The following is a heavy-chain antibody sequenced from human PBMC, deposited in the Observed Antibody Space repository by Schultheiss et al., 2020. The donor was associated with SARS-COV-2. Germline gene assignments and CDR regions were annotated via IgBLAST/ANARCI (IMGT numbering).Heavy chain of an antibody. CDR1: GFRFSNYA. D-gene: IGHD2/OR15-2a*01. Sequence: GGSLRLSCTASGFRFSNYAMNWVRQAPGKGLEWVSAISGSASGTWYADSVQGRFIISRDNSKNTLYVQINSLRAEDTAVYYCARGKGSEYYPNAFDIWGQGTTVTVSS. J-gene: IGHJ3*02. CDR3: ARGKGSEYYPNAFDI. CDR2: ISGSASGT. V-gene: IGHV3-23*01.